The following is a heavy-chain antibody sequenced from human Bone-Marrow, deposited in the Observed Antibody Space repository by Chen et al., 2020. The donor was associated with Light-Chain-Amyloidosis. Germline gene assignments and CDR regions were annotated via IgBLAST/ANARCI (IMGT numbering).Heavy chain of an antibody. V-gene: IGHV3-21*01. CDR1: GFTFSLYG. D-gene: IGHD6-19*01. J-gene: IGHJ4*02. CDR2: ITGGGTSI. CDR3: VSWVAGCGCFDN. Sequence: EVPLVESGGGLVKPGGSLRLSCAASGFTFSLYGMHWVRQAPGKGLEWVSSITGGGTSINYADSVRGRFTISGDNARNSLYLEMNSLRVEDTAVYYCVSWVAGCGCFDNWGQGTLVTVSS.